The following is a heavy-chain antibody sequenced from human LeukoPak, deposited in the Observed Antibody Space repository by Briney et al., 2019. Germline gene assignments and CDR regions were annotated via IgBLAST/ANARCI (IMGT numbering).Heavy chain of an antibody. CDR2: IYTSGST. CDR1: GGSISSYY. D-gene: IGHD3-10*01. CDR3: ARVHGSGSPQYNWFDP. Sequence: SETLSLTCTVSGGSISSYYWSWIRQPAGKGLEWIGRIYTSGSTNYNPSLKSRVTMSVDTSKNQFSLKLSSVTAADTAVCYCARVHGSGSPQYNWFDPWGQGTLVTVSS. V-gene: IGHV4-4*07. J-gene: IGHJ5*02.